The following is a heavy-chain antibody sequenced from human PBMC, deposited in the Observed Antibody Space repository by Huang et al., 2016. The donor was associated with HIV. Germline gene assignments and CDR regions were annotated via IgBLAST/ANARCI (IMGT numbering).Heavy chain of an antibody. CDR3: ARNHDFWRGRMFAISYFDV. Sequence: QMRFQESGPGLVKPSGTLSLTCNVSGGSINTGRYYWGWIRQPPGKGRAWVGRLYYTATMHYDPSLKGRLTISADTSKNQFSLNLSPVTAADTAIYYCARNHDFWRGRMFAISYFDVWGRGTLVTVAS. V-gene: IGHV4-39*01. CDR1: GGSINTGRYY. J-gene: IGHJ2*01. D-gene: IGHD3-3*01. CDR2: LYYTATM.